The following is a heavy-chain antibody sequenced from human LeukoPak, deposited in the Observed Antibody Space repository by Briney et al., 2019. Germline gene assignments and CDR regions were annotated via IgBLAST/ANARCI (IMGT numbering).Heavy chain of an antibody. Sequence: ASVKVSCKASGYTFINYYMHWVRQAPGQGLEWMGKITPSDGSTTYAQNFQDRVIMTRDTSSSTVYMQLSSLRSEDTAVYYCARDSYGSDYWGQGTLVTVSS. J-gene: IGHJ4*02. CDR2: ITPSDGST. CDR3: ARDSYGSDY. V-gene: IGHV1-46*01. CDR1: GYTFINYY. D-gene: IGHD5-18*01.